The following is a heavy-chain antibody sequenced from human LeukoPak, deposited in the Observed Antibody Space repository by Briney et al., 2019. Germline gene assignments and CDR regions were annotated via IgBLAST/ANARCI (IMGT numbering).Heavy chain of an antibody. CDR3: ARAIEGAYDL. CDR1: GFIFSRTT. Sequence: PGGSLTLSCAASGFIFSRTTMNWVRQAPGKGLEWVANINRDGSDKYYMASVQGRFTISRDNAKNSLSLQMNSLRVEDTAVYFCARAIEGAYDLWGQGTLVTVSS. D-gene: IGHD5-12*01. CDR2: INRDGSDK. J-gene: IGHJ4*02. V-gene: IGHV3-7*04.